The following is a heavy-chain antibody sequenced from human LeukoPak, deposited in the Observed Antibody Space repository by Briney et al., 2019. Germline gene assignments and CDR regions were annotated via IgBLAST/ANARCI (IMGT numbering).Heavy chain of an antibody. CDR2: ITGGGGDT. J-gene: IGHJ3*02. V-gene: IGHV3-23*01. Sequence: PGGSLRLSCAASGFTFTNYAMSWVRQAPGKGLEWVSAITGGGGDTYHADSVKGRFTISRDNSKNTLYLQMNSLRAEDTAVYYCAKDQKWLRPDAFDIWGQGTMVTVSS. CDR3: AKDQKWLRPDAFDI. CDR1: GFTFTNYA. D-gene: IGHD5-12*01.